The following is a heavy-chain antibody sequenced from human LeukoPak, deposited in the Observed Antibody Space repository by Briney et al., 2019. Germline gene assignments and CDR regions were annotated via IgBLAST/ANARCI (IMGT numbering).Heavy chain of an antibody. CDR2: ISGSGGST. V-gene: IGHV3-23*01. CDR1: GFTFSSYA. D-gene: IGHD6-19*01. Sequence: GGSLRLSCAASGFTFSSYAMSWVRQAPGKGLEWVSAISGSGGSTYYADSVKGRFTISRDNSKNMLYLQMNSLRAEDTAVYYCAKGGSGWSIHDAFDIWGQGTMVTVSS. J-gene: IGHJ3*02. CDR3: AKGGSGWSIHDAFDI.